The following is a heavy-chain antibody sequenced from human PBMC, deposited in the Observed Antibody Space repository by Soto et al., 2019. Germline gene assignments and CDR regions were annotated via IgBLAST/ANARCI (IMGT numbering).Heavy chain of an antibody. D-gene: IGHD3-3*01. CDR3: ARENNRGYYDFWSGQIFGMDV. CDR2: ISAYNGNT. J-gene: IGHJ6*02. V-gene: IGHV1-18*01. Sequence: ASVKVSYKASGYTFTSYGISWVRQAPGQGLEWRGWISAYNGNTNYAQKLQGRVTMTTDTSTSTAYMELRSLRSDDTAVYYCARENNRGYYDFWSGQIFGMDVWGQGTTVTVSS. CDR1: GYTFTSYG.